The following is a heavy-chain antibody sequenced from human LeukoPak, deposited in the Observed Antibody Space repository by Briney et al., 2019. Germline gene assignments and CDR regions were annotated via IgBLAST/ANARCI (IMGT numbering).Heavy chain of an antibody. D-gene: IGHD5-24*01. CDR1: GFPFSSYW. CDR2: IKQDGSKK. CDR3: TRVGYIDEGIDY. J-gene: IGHJ4*02. Sequence: GGSLRLSCVASGFPFSSYWMTWVRQAPGKGLEWVANIKQDGSKKSYVDSVKGRFTISRDNAKNSLYLQMNSLRAEDTAIYYCTRVGYIDEGIDYWGQGTLVTVCS. V-gene: IGHV3-7*04.